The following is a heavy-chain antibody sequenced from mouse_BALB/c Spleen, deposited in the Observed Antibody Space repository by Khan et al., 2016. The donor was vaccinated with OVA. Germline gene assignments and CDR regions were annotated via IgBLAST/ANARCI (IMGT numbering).Heavy chain of an antibody. CDR3: TNHNGYIDY. CDR1: GYSITSDYA. CDR2: ISYSGGT. J-gene: IGHJ2*01. Sequence: VQLQESGPGLVKPSQSLSLTCTASGYSITSDYAWNWIRQFPGNKLEWMGYISYSGGTNYNPSFKSRISITRDTSKNKSFLQLNSVTTEDTATYYSTNHNGYIDYWGHGTTLTVSS. V-gene: IGHV3-2*02. D-gene: IGHD6-1*01.